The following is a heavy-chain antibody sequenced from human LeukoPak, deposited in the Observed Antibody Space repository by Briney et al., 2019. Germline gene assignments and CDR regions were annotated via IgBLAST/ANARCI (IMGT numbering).Heavy chain of an antibody. V-gene: IGHV3-30-3*01. Sequence: PGGSLRLSCAASGFTFSSYAMHWVRQAPGKGLEWVAVISYDGSNRYHADSVKGRFTISRDNSKNTLYLQMNSLRAEDTAVYYCTRAYYYDSSGYYRPFDYWGQGTLVTVSS. CDR3: TRAYYYDSSGYYRPFDY. J-gene: IGHJ4*02. CDR1: GFTFSSYA. CDR2: ISYDGSNR. D-gene: IGHD3-22*01.